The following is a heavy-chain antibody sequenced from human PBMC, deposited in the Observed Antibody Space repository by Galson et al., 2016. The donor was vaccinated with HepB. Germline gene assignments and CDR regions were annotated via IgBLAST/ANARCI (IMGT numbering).Heavy chain of an antibody. V-gene: IGHV3-74*03. CDR3: VVFPDCSGTTCYTHFDY. D-gene: IGHD2/OR15-2a*01. CDR2: IDRDGTPT. J-gene: IGHJ4*02. Sequence: SLRLSCAASGFSFGTSWMHWVRQPPGKGLQWLSRIDRDGTPTEYADSAKGRFTIPRDNAKNTLYLQMNSFRVDDTAVYYCVVFPDCSGTTCYTHFDYWGQGTLVTVSS. CDR1: GFSFGTSW.